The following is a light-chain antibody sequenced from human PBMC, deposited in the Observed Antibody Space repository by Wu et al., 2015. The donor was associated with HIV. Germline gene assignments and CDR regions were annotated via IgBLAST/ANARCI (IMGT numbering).Light chain of an antibody. Sequence: QMTQSPSTLSASIGDRVTITCRASQNIGNWLAWYQQKPGQVPKLLIYKASILQSGVPSTFSGSGSGTEFTLTISNMQPEDFATYYCQQYDNYAWTFGQGTKVEIK. J-gene: IGKJ1*01. CDR1: QNIGNW. CDR3: QQYDNYAWT. V-gene: IGKV1-5*03. CDR2: KAS.